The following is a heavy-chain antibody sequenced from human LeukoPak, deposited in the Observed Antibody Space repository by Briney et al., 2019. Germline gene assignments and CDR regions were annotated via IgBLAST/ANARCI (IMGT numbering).Heavy chain of an antibody. CDR3: AKFYYGDRKNGDY. V-gene: IGHV3-23*01. D-gene: IGHD4-17*01. CDR2: ISGSGGST. CDR1: GFTFSSYA. Sequence: GGSLRLSCAASGFTFSSYAMSWVRQAPGKGLEWVSAISGSGGSTYYADSVKGRFTIPRDNSKNTLYLQMNSLRAEDTAVYYCAKFYYGDRKNGDYWGQGTLVSVSS. J-gene: IGHJ4*02.